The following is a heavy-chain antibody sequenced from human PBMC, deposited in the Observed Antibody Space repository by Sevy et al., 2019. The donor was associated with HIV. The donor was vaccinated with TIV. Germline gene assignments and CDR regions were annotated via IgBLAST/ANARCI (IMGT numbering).Heavy chain of an antibody. CDR3: ARDRRPWMHTVTYYYYGMDV. Sequence: ASVKVSCKASGGTFSSYAISWVRQAPGQGLEWMGGIIPIFGTANYAQKFQGRVTITADESTSTAYMELSSLRSEDTAGDYCARDRRPWMHTVTYYYYGMDVWGQGTTVTVSS. CDR2: IIPIFGTA. V-gene: IGHV1-69*13. D-gene: IGHD4-4*01. CDR1: GGTFSSYA. J-gene: IGHJ6*02.